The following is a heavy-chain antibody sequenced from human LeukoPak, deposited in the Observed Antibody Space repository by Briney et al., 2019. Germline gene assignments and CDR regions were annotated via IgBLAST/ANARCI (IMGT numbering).Heavy chain of an antibody. CDR3: ARRFSGYGDYSFDY. Sequence: PSETLSLTCTVSGGSISSSSYYWGWIRQPPGKGLEWIGSIYYSGSTYYNPSLKSRVTISVDTSKNQFSLKLSSVTAADTAVYYCARRFSGYGDYSFDYWGQGTLVTVSS. J-gene: IGHJ4*02. CDR2: IYYSGST. CDR1: GGSISSSSYY. V-gene: IGHV4-39*01. D-gene: IGHD4-17*01.